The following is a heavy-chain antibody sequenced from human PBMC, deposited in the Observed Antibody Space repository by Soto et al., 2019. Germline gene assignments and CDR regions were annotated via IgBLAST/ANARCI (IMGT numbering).Heavy chain of an antibody. V-gene: IGHV4-30-2*01. Sequence: QLQLQESGSGLVKPSQTLSLTCSVSGGSISSGGYPLSWIRQPPGKGLEWIGYIYHSGSTYYNPAHKRRVTIPVDRSTNQFALKLSSVPAADTAGYYRARGPGLGGRGTRVTVPS. CDR2: IYHSGST. CDR1: GGSISSGGYP. CDR3: ARGPGL. J-gene: IGHJ2*01.